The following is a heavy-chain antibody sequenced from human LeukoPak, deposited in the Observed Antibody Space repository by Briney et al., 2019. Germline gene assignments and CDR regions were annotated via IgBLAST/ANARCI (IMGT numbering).Heavy chain of an antibody. CDR2: ISSSSSYI. J-gene: IGHJ4*02. Sequence: GGSLRLSCAASGFTFGTYGMNWVRQAPGKGLGWVSSISSSSSYIYYADSVKGRFTISRDNAKNSLFLQMSSLRAEDTAVYYCARDAMVRGVLIDYWGQGTLVTVSS. V-gene: IGHV3-21*01. CDR3: ARDAMVRGVLIDY. CDR1: GFTFGTYG. D-gene: IGHD3-10*01.